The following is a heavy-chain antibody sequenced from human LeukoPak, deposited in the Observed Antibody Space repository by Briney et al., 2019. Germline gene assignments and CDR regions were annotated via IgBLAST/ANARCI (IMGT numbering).Heavy chain of an antibody. CDR3: ATDVSISVSAVIDY. D-gene: IGHD6-19*01. J-gene: IGHJ4*02. Sequence: ASVKVSCKASGYTFTDYYIHWVQQAPGKGLEWMGRVDPEDGETMYADNFRGRVTITADTSTDTAYMDLSSLRYEDTALYYCATDVSISVSAVIDYWGQGTLVTVSS. CDR2: VDPEDGET. CDR1: GYTFTDYY. V-gene: IGHV1-69-2*01.